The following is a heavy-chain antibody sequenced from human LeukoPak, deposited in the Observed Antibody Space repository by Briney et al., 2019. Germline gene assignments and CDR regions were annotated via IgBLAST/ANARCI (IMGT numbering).Heavy chain of an antibody. CDR3: ARVRGIAANYFDY. J-gene: IGHJ4*02. D-gene: IGHD6-13*01. CDR2: INSDGSST. V-gene: IGHV3-74*01. CDR1: GFTFSSYW. Sequence: GGSLRLSCAASGFTFSSYWMHWVRQAPGKGLVWVSRINSDGSSTSYADSVKGRFTISRDNAKNTLYLQMNSLRAEDTAVYYCARVRGIAANYFDYWGQGTLVTVSS.